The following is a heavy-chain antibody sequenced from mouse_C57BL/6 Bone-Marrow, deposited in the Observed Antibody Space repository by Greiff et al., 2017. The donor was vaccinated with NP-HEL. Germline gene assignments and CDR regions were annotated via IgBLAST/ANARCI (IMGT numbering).Heavy chain of an antibody. CDR2: ISNLAYSI. D-gene: IGHD1-1*01. CDR3: ARPNYYGSMDY. Sequence: EVQLVESGGGLVQPGGSLKLSCAASGFTFSDYGMAWVRQAPRKGPEWVAFISNLAYSIYYADTVTGRFTISRENAKNTLYLDMSSLRYEDTDMYYCARPNYYGSMDYWGQGTSVTVSS. CDR1: GFTFSDYG. J-gene: IGHJ4*01. V-gene: IGHV5-15*01.